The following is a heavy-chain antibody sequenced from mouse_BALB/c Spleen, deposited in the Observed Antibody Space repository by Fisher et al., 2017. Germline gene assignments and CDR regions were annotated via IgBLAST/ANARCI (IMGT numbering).Heavy chain of an antibody. Sequence: RFTISRDNARNILYLQMCSLRSEDTALYYCARSYGNYFDYWGQGTTLTVSS. J-gene: IGHJ2*01. V-gene: IGHV5-6-5*01. CDR3: ARSYGNYFDY. D-gene: IGHD2-1*01.